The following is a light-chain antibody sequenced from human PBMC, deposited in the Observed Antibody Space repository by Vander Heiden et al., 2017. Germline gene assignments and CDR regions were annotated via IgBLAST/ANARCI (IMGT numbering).Light chain of an antibody. CDR3: LQYSISGYT. Sequence: DIQMTQSPSTLSASLGARVAITCRASQSVSNYLAWYQHKPGKAPKLLIYKASTLESGVPSRFSGSGSGTEFTLTISSLQPDDFATYYCLQYSISGYTFGQGTRLEIK. CDR2: KAS. V-gene: IGKV1-5*03. CDR1: QSVSNY. J-gene: IGKJ2*01.